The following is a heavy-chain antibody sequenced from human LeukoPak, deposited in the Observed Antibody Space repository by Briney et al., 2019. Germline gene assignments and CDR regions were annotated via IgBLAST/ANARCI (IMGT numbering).Heavy chain of an antibody. CDR2: ISSSGDST. CDR1: GFSFSTYA. V-gene: IGHV3-23*01. D-gene: IGHD2-15*01. Sequence: GGSLRLSCAASGFSFSTYAMSWVRQAPGKGLEWVSSISSSGDSTYYADAVKGRFTISRDNSKNTLYLQMSSLRAEDTAVYYCVEDVVVIVAAKPGIWGQGTLVAVSS. J-gene: IGHJ1*01. CDR3: VEDVVVIVAAKPGI.